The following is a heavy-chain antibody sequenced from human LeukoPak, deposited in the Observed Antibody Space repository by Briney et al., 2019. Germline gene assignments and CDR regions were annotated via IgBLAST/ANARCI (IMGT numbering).Heavy chain of an antibody. CDR1: GFTFSSYW. V-gene: IGHV3-74*01. Sequence: PGGSLRLSCAASGFTFSSYWMHWLRQAPGKGLVWVSRINSDGSSTDYADSVKGRFTISRDNAKNTLYLQTNSLRAEDTAVYYCARDPRGGTLESWGQGTLVTVSS. CDR2: INSDGSST. CDR3: ARDPRGGTLES. J-gene: IGHJ4*02. D-gene: IGHD3-10*01.